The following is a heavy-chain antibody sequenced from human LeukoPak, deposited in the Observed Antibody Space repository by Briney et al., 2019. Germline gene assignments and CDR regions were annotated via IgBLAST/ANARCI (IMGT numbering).Heavy chain of an antibody. V-gene: IGHV3-74*01. D-gene: IGHD3-10*01. CDR1: GFTFGNYW. J-gene: IGHJ3*02. CDR3: ARGSYYYGSGSTYAFDI. Sequence: GGSLRLSCAASGFTFGNYWMHWVRQAPGKGLVWVSRINDDGSSTSYADSVKGRFTISRDNAKNTLYLQMNSLRAGDTAVYYCARGSYYYGSGSTYAFDIGGQGTMVTVSS. CDR2: INDDGSST.